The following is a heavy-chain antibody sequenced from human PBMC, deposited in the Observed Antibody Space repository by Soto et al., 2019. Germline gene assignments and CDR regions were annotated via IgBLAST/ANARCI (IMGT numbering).Heavy chain of an antibody. CDR3: GSPFGCRGGFYP. CDR1: GFTFSSYW. D-gene: IGHD3-16*02. J-gene: IGHJ3*01. V-gene: IGHV3-7*01. CDR2: IKQDGSDK. Sequence: GGSLRLSCAASGFTFSSYWMSWVRQAPGKGLEWVANIKQDGSDKYYVDSVKGRLTISRDNAKTSLYLQMNSLRAEDTAVYYWGSPFGCRGGFYPWGKGKMFTVPS.